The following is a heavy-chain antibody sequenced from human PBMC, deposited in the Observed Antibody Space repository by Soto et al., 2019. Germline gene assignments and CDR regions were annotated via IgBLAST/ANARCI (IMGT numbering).Heavy chain of an antibody. Sequence: LSLTCTVSGGSISYYYWSWIRQSAGKGLEWIGRIYPSGSTNYNPSLKGRVTMSVDTSNNQFSLNLGSVTAADTAVYYCARDRTAAGPGNWFDPWGQGTLVTVSS. CDR2: IYPSGST. CDR1: GGSISYYY. V-gene: IGHV4-4*07. D-gene: IGHD6-13*01. J-gene: IGHJ5*02. CDR3: ARDRTAAGPGNWFDP.